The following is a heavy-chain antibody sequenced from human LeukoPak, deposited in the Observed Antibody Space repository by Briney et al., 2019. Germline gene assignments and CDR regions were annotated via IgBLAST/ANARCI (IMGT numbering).Heavy chain of an antibody. V-gene: IGHV1-24*01. CDR3: ASMTRGIVVPHFDY. D-gene: IGHD3-16*02. CDR2: FDPEDGET. Sequence: ASVKVSCKVSGYTLSELSMHWVRQAPGKGLEWMGGFDPEDGETIYAQKFQGRVTMTEDTSTDTAYMGLSSLRSEDTGVFYCASMTRGIVVPHFDYWGQGTLVTVSS. CDR1: GYTLSELS. J-gene: IGHJ4*02.